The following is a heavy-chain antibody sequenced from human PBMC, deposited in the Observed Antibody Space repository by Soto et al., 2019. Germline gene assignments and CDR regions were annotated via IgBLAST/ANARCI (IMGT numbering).Heavy chain of an antibody. CDR1: GYTFTSYG. V-gene: IGHV1-18*01. Sequence: QVQLVQSGAEVKKPGASVKVSCKASGYTFTSYGISWVRQAPGQGLEWMGWISAYNGNTNYAQKLQGRVTMTTDTSTSTAYMELRSLRSDDTAVYYCARVKLGYCSSTSCYEDYYYYGMDVWGQGTPVTVSS. CDR3: ARVKLGYCSSTSCYEDYYYYGMDV. D-gene: IGHD2-2*01. CDR2: ISAYNGNT. J-gene: IGHJ6*02.